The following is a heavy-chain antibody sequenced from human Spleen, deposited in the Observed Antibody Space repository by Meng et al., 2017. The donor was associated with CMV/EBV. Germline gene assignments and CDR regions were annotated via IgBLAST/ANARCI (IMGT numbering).Heavy chain of an antibody. CDR1: GFTFSTYS. CDR3: VSNYYDSSGYYPLDY. D-gene: IGHD3-22*01. CDR2: ISRSSSYI. Sequence: GGSLRLSCAASGFTFSTYSMNWVRQAPGKGLEWVSSISRSSSYIYYADSVKGRFTISRDNAKNSLYLQMNSLRAEDTAVYYCVSNYYDSSGYYPLDYWGQGTLVTVSS. J-gene: IGHJ4*02. V-gene: IGHV3-21*01.